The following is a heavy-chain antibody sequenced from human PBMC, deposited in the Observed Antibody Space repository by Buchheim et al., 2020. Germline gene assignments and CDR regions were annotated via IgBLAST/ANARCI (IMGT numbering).Heavy chain of an antibody. J-gene: IGHJ4*02. CDR1: GFTFSNYW. V-gene: IGHV3-7*01. CDR2: IKQDGSEK. Sequence: EVQLVESGGGLVQPGGSLRLSCAASGFTFSNYWMSWVRQAPGKGLEWVANIKQDGSEKYYVDSVKGRFTISRDNAKNSLYLQVNSLRAEDTAVYYCARSVWFGELLWDYWGQGTL. D-gene: IGHD3-10*01. CDR3: ARSVWFGELLWDY.